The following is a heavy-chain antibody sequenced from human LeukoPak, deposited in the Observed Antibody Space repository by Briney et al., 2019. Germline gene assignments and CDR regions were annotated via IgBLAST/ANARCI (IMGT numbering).Heavy chain of an antibody. CDR1: GYTFTSYY. CDR3: ARDFSGEWEQLTGWWFDP. J-gene: IGHJ5*02. CDR2: INPSGGST. V-gene: IGHV1-46*01. D-gene: IGHD1-26*01. Sequence: ASVKVSCKASGYTFTSYYMHWVRQAPGQGLEWMGIINPSGGSTSYARKFQGRVTVTRDMSTRTVYMELSDLRPEDTAVYYCARDFSGEWEQLTGWWFDPWGQGTLVIVSS.